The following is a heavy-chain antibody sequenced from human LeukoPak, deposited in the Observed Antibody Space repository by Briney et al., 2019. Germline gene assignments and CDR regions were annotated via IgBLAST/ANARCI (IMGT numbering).Heavy chain of an antibody. V-gene: IGHV3-48*03. D-gene: IGHD2-15*01. CDR3: ARVRSGLHMDV. J-gene: IGHJ6*02. CDR2: ISSRGTTI. CDR1: GFTFSSYE. Sequence: GGSLRLSCAVSGFTFSSYEMNWVRQAPGKGLEWVSYISSRGTTIYYVDSVKGRFTISRDNAKNSLYLQMNSLRAEDTALYYCARVRSGLHMDVWGQGTTVTVSS.